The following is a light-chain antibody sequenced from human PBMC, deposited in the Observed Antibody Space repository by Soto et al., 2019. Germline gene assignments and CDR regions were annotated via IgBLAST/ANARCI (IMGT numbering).Light chain of an antibody. CDR3: TSYTSSSTVV. V-gene: IGLV2-14*01. CDR2: DVS. Sequence: QSALTQPASVSGSPGQSITISCTGTRSDVGGYNYVSWYQQHPGKAPTLTIYDVSNRPSGVSNRFAGSKSGNTASLTISGLQAEDEDHYYCTSYTSSSTVVFGGGTKPTVL. J-gene: IGLJ2*01. CDR1: RSDVGGYNY.